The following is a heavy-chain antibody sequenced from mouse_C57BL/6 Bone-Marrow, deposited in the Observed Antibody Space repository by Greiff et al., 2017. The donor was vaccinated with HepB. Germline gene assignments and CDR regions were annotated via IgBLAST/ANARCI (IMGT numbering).Heavy chain of an antibody. CDR1: GFTFSSYA. Sequence: EVKLMESGGGLVKPGGSLKFSCAASGFTFSSYAMSWVRQTPEKRLEWVATISDGGSYTYYPDNVKGRFTISRDNAKNNLYLQMSHLKSEDTAMYYCARGDYVGYWGQGTTLTVSS. CDR2: ISDGGSYT. CDR3: ARGDYVGY. V-gene: IGHV5-4*03. J-gene: IGHJ2*01.